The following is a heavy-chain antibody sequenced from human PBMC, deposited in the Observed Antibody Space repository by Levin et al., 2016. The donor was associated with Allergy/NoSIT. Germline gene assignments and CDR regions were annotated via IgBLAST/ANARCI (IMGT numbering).Heavy chain of an antibody. J-gene: IGHJ4*02. Sequence: SETLSLTCTVSDGSISNYYWSWIRQPPGKGLEWIGYIYYAGNTNYNPSLKSRVTISVDTSKNQFSLKLSSVTAADTAVYYCARDLGYAERYFDYWGQGTLVTVSS. V-gene: IGHV4-59*01. D-gene: IGHD2-2*01. CDR2: IYYAGNT. CDR3: ARDLGYAERYFDY. CDR1: DGSISNYY.